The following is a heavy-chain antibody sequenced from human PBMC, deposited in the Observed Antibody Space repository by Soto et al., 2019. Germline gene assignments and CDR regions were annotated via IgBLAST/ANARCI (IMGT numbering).Heavy chain of an antibody. CDR2: FDPEDGET. V-gene: IGHV1-24*01. Sequence: ASVKVSCKVSGYALTELSMHWVRQAPGKGLEWMGGFDPEDGETIYAQKFQGRVTMTEDTSTDTAYMELSSLRSEDTAVYYCATEVYRGVTNYYYYYGMDVWGQGTTVTVSS. CDR1: GYALTELS. CDR3: ATEVYRGVTNYYYYYGMDV. D-gene: IGHD3-10*01. J-gene: IGHJ6*02.